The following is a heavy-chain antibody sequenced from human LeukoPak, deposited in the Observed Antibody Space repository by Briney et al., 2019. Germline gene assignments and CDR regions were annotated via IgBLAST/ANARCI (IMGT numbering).Heavy chain of an antibody. CDR1: GFTFSSYA. Sequence: GGSLRLSCAASGFTFSSYAMHWVRQAPGKGLEWVAVISYDGSNKYYADSVKGRFTISRDNSKNTLYLQMNSLRAEDTAVYYCAKDGYYDFWSGSRYNWFDPWGQRTLVTVSS. V-gene: IGHV3-30-3*01. J-gene: IGHJ5*02. D-gene: IGHD3-3*01. CDR3: AKDGYYDFWSGSRYNWFDP. CDR2: ISYDGSNK.